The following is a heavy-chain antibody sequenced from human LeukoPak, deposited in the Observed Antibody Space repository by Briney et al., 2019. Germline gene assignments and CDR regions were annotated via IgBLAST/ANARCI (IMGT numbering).Heavy chain of an antibody. J-gene: IGHJ6*03. CDR3: ARDLLTGLDYYYMDV. V-gene: IGHV4-39*07. CDR2: IYYSGST. Sequence: SETLSLTCTVSGGSISSSSYYWGWIRQPPGKGLEWIGSIYYSGSTYYNPSLKSRVTISVDTSKNQFSLKLSSVTAADTAVYYCARDLLTGLDYYYMDVWGKGTTVTVSS. CDR1: GGSISSSSYY. D-gene: IGHD3-9*01.